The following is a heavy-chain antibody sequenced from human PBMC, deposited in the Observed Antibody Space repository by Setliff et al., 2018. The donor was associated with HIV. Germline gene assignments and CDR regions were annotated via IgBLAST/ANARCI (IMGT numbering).Heavy chain of an antibody. CDR3: ARGRGRYYDSRSYLDY. D-gene: IGHD3-22*01. CDR1: GYTFINYG. Sequence: ASVKVSCKASGYTFINYGISWVRQAPGQGLEWMGWISAYNGNRGYAQKFQGRVTISRNTSISTAYMELSGLRSEDTAVYYCARGRGRYYDSRSYLDYWGQGTLVTVSS. J-gene: IGHJ4*02. CDR2: ISAYNGNR. V-gene: IGHV1-8*03.